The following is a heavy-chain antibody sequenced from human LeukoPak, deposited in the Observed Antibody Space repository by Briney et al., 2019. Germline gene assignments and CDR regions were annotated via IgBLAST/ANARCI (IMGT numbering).Heavy chain of an antibody. J-gene: IGHJ4*02. V-gene: IGHV3-23*01. D-gene: IGHD3-10*01. CDR3: ASGMVRGVIQTPLY. Sequence: PGGSLRLSCAASGFTFSSYAMSWVRQAPGKGLEWVSAISGSGGSTYYADFVKGRFTISRDNSKNTLYLQMNSLRAEDTAVYYCASGMVRGVIQTPLYWGQGTLVTVSS. CDR1: GFTFSSYA. CDR2: ISGSGGST.